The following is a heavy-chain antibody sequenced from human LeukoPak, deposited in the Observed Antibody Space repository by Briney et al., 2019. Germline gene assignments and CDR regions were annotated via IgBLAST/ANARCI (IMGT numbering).Heavy chain of an antibody. CDR3: TGDLGVFAFDI. CDR2: INEDGSVK. J-gene: IGHJ3*02. D-gene: IGHD3-10*01. V-gene: IGHV3-7*04. Sequence: GGSLRLSCAASGFTFSNYWMTWVRQAPGKGLEWVANINEDGSVKYCVDSVKGRFTISRDNAKNSLYLQMNSLRADDTAVYYCTGDLGVFAFDIWGQGTMVTVSS. CDR1: GFTFSNYW.